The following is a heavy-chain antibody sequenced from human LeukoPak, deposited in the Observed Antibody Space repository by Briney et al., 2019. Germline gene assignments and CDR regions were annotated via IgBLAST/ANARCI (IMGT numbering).Heavy chain of an antibody. Sequence: PGGSLRLSCVASGFTFITYWMSWVRQAPGKGPEWVANINPDGSAKSYVDSVKGRFTISRDNSKNTLYLQMNSLRAEDTAVYYCAKDSDYYGSGSSVDYWGQGTLVTVSS. CDR2: INPDGSAK. D-gene: IGHD3-10*01. J-gene: IGHJ4*02. CDR1: GFTFITYW. CDR3: AKDSDYYGSGSSVDY. V-gene: IGHV3-7*03.